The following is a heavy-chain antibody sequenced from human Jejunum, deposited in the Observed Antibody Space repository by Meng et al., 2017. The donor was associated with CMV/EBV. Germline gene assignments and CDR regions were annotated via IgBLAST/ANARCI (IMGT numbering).Heavy chain of an antibody. CDR1: FSSYG. D-gene: IGHD3-3*01. V-gene: IGHV3-30*02. CDR3: AKSRGDFWSGYYHGRDV. J-gene: IGHJ6*02. Sequence: FSSYGMHWVRQAPGKGLEWVAFIRYDGTNKFHADSVKGQFTISRDNSKNTLYLQMNSLRGEDTAVYYCAKSRGDFWSGYYHGRDVWGQGTTVTVSS. CDR2: IRYDGTNK.